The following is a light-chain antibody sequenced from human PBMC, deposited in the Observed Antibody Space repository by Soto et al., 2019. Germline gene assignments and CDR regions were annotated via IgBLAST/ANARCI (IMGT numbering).Light chain of an antibody. J-gene: IGKJ1*01. CDR3: QQYKSYSRT. Sequence: DIQMIQSPSTLSASVGDRVSITCRATQSIDIWLAWYQQKPGKAPKVLIYKPSILESGVPSRFSGSGSGTEFTLTISSLQPEDFATYYCQQYKSYSRTFGQGTKVEIK. V-gene: IGKV1-5*03. CDR2: KPS. CDR1: QSIDIW.